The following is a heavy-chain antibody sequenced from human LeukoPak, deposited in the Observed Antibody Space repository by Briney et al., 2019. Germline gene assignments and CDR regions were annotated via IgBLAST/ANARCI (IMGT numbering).Heavy chain of an antibody. CDR1: GGTFSSYA. CDR3: ARWDGYSSSPDY. CDR2: INPNSGDT. D-gene: IGHD6-13*01. V-gene: IGHV1-2*02. Sequence: ASVKVSCKASGGTFSSYAISWVRQAPGQGLEWMGWINPNSGDTGYAQKFQGRVTMTRDMSISTIYMELTRLRSDDTALYYCARWDGYSSSPDYWGQGTLVTVSS. J-gene: IGHJ4*02.